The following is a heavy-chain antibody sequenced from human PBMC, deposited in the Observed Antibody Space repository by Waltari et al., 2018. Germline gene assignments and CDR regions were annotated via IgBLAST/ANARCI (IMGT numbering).Heavy chain of an antibody. CDR3: ATPRINYDFWSGYFAFDI. V-gene: IGHV1-69-2*01. CDR1: GYTFTDYY. D-gene: IGHD3-3*01. Sequence: EVQLVQSGAEVKKPGATVKISCKASGYTFTDYYMHWVQQAPGKGLAWMGRVDPEDGETIYAEKFQGRGNITADTSTDTAYMELSSLRSEDTAVYYCATPRINYDFWSGYFAFDIWGQGTMVTVSS. J-gene: IGHJ3*02. CDR2: VDPEDGET.